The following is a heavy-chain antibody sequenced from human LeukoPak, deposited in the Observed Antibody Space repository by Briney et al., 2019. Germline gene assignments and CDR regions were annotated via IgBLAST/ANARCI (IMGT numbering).Heavy chain of an antibody. D-gene: IGHD5-12*01. V-gene: IGHV4-39*01. J-gene: IGHJ4*02. CDR1: GGSISSSPYY. CDR2: IYYSGNT. CDR3: AKSNGYGLIDY. Sequence: SETLSLTCTVSGGSISSSPYYWGWVRQPPGKGLEWIGSIYYSGNTYYNPSLKSRVTISVDTSKNQFSLKLSSVTAADTAMYYCAKSNGYGLIDYWGQGTLVTVSS.